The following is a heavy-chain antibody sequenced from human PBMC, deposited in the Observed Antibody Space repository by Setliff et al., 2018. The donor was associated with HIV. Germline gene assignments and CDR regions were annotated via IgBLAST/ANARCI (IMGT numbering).Heavy chain of an antibody. CDR1: GGSVNTSSYY. CDR2: ISYSGRP. CDR3: ARPGYYDFWSKMDV. J-gene: IGHJ6*04. V-gene: IGHV4-39*01. D-gene: IGHD3-3*01. Sequence: SETLSLTCTVSGGSVNTSSYYWGWIRQPPGRGLEWIGSISYSGRPYYNPSLKSRVAIYLDPSKNQFSLNLISVTAADTAVYYCARPGYYDFWSKMDVWGKGSTVTVSS.